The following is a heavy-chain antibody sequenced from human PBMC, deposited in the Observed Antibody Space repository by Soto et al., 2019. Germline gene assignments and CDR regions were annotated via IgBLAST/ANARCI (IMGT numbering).Heavy chain of an antibody. V-gene: IGHV1-69*01. Sequence: QVQLVQSGAEVKKPGSSVKVSCKASGGTFSSYAISWVRQAPGQGLEWMGGIIPIFGTANYAQKFQGRVTITADESTSTAYMELSSRRSEDTAVYYCASPPPNCSGGSCYPSDWFDPWGQGTLVTVSS. D-gene: IGHD2-15*01. CDR1: GGTFSSYA. J-gene: IGHJ5*02. CDR2: IIPIFGTA. CDR3: ASPPPNCSGGSCYPSDWFDP.